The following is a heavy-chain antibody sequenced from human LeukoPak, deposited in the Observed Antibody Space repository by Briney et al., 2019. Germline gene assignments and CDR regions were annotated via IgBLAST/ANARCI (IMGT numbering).Heavy chain of an antibody. V-gene: IGHV4-4*07. J-gene: IGHJ6*02. CDR3: ARDRDFWSGYYTLYYGMDV. D-gene: IGHD3-3*01. CDR2: IYTSGST. Sequence: SETLSLTCTVSGGSISSYYWSWIRQPAGKGLEWIGRIYTSGSTNYNPSLKSRVPMSVDTSKNQFSLKLSSVTAADTAVYYCARDRDFWSGYYTLYYGMDVWGQGTMVTVSS. CDR1: GGSISSYY.